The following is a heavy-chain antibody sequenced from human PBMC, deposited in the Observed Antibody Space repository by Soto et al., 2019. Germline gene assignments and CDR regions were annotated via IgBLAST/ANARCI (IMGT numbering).Heavy chain of an antibody. CDR2: ISAYNGNT. D-gene: IGHD3-10*01. J-gene: IGHJ3*02. V-gene: IGHV1-18*01. Sequence: GASVKVSCKASGYTFTSYGISWVRQAPGQGLEWMGWISAYNGNTNYAQKLQGRVTMTTDTSTSTAYMELRSLRSDDTAVYYCARGGYYYGSGSYDAFDIWGQGTMVTVSS. CDR3: ARGGYYYGSGSYDAFDI. CDR1: GYTFTSYG.